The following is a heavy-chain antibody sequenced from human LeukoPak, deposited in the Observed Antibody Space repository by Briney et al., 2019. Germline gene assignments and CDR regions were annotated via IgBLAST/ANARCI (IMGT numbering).Heavy chain of an antibody. CDR2: ISYDGSNK. D-gene: IGHD3-22*01. CDR3: ASHLVVNSLCY. CDR1: GFTFSSYA. Sequence: GGSLRLSCAASGFTFSSYAMHWVRQAPGKGLEWVAVISYDGSNKYYADSVKGRFTISRDNSKNTLYLQMNSLRAEDTAVYYCASHLVVNSLCYRGQGTLVTVSS. V-gene: IGHV3-30-3*01. J-gene: IGHJ4*02.